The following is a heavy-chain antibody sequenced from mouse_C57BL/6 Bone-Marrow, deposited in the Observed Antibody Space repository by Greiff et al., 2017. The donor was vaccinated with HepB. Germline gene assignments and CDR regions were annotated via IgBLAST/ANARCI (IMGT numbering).Heavy chain of an antibody. Sequence: EVMLVESGAGLVKPGGSLKLSCAASGFNFSSYAMPWVRQTPEKRLEWVANISDGGSYTYDPDNVKGRFTISRDNAKNNLYLQMSHLKSEDTAMYYCARDCYGSSLYYAMDYWGQGTSVTVSA. CDR3: ARDCYGSSLYYAMDY. CDR2: ISDGGSYT. J-gene: IGHJ4*01. D-gene: IGHD1-1*01. V-gene: IGHV5-4*01. CDR1: GFNFSSYA.